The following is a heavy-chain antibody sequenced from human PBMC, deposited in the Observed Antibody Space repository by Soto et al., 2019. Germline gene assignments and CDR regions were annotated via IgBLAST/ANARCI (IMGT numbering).Heavy chain of an antibody. CDR3: ARDGSGSSYYFDY. CDR2: IYYSGST. Sequence: QVQLQESGPGLVKPSETLSLTCTVSGGSISSYYWSWIRQPPGKGLEWIGYIYYSGSTNYNPSLKSRFTISVDTSKNQFSLKLSSVTAADTAVYYCARDGSGSSYYFDYWGQGTLVTVSS. V-gene: IGHV4-59*01. J-gene: IGHJ4*02. CDR1: GGSISSYY. D-gene: IGHD1-26*01.